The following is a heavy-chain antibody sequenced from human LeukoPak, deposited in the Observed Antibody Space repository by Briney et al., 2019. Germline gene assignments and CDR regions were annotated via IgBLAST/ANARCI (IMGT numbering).Heavy chain of an antibody. V-gene: IGHV4-34*01. D-gene: IGHD6-6*01. CDR3: ASRSSSSYRYYYYYGMDV. CDR1: GGSFSGYY. CDR2: INHSGST. J-gene: IGHJ6*02. Sequence: SETLSLTCAVYGGSFSGYYWSWIRQPPGKGLEWIGEINHSGSTNYNPSLKSRVTISVDTSKNQFSPKLSSVTAADTAVYYCASRSSSSYRYYYYYGMDVWGQGTTVTVSS.